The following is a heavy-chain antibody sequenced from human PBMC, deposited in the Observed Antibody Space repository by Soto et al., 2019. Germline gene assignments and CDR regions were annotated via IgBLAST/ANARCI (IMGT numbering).Heavy chain of an antibody. D-gene: IGHD5-18*01. CDR1: GFTFSSYA. CDR2: ISGSGGST. J-gene: IGHJ6*02. Sequence: EVQLLESGGGLVQPGGSLRLSCAASGFTFSSYAMSWVRQAPGKGLEWVSGISGSGGSTYYADSVKGRFTISRDNSKNTLYLQTHSLRAEDTGVYYCAKERGYNYGYDAMDVWGQGTTVTVSS. CDR3: AKERGYNYGYDAMDV. V-gene: IGHV3-23*01.